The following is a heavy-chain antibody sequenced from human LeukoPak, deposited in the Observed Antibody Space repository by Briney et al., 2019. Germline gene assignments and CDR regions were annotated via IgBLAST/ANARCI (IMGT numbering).Heavy chain of an antibody. V-gene: IGHV3-30*18. J-gene: IGHJ4*02. CDR3: AKDRGYSSGLFDY. CDR2: ISYDGSNK. Sequence: PGGSLRLSCAASGFTFSSYGMHWVRQAPGKGLEWVAVISYDGSNKYYADSAKGRFIISRDNSKNTLYLQMNSLRAEDTAVYYCAKDRGYSSGLFDYWGQGTLVTVSS. CDR1: GFTFSSYG. D-gene: IGHD6-19*01.